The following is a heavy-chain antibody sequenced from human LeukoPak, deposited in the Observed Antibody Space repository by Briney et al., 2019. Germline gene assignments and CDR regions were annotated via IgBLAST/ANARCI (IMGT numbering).Heavy chain of an antibody. Sequence: SQTLSLTCAVSGRSISSGGYSWSWIRQPPGKGLEWIAFIYHSGGTHYNPSLKSRVAISVDRSTNQFSLKLNNVTAADTAVYYCARAEPGVENAFEIWSQGTMVTVSS. CDR2: IYHSGGT. CDR3: ARAEPGVENAFEI. CDR1: GRSISSGGYS. J-gene: IGHJ3*02. V-gene: IGHV4-30-2*01.